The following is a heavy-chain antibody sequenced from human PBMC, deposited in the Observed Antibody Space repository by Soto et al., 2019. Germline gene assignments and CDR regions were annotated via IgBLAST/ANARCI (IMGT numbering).Heavy chain of an antibody. D-gene: IGHD3-10*01. CDR2: INHSGST. Sequence: SETLSLTCAVYGESFSGYYWSWIRKPPGKGLEWIGEINHSGSTNYNPSLKSRVTISVDTSKNQFSLKLSSVTAADTAVYYCARVVRYYYGSGTTEYYFDYWGQGTLVTVSS. V-gene: IGHV4-34*01. J-gene: IGHJ4*02. CDR1: GESFSGYY. CDR3: ARVVRYYYGSGTTEYYFDY.